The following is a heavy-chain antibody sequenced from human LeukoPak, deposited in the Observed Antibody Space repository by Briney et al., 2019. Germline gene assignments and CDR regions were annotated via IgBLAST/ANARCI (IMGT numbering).Heavy chain of an antibody. Sequence: GGSLRLSCAASGFTFSNAWMSWVRQAPGNGLEWVGRIKSKTDGGTTDYAAPVKGRFTISRDDSKNTLYLQMNSLKTEDTAVYYCTILAGTFSSAYWGQGTLVTVSS. CDR3: TILAGTFSSAY. CDR1: GFTFSNAW. V-gene: IGHV3-15*01. J-gene: IGHJ4*02. CDR2: IKSKTDGGTT. D-gene: IGHD6-19*01.